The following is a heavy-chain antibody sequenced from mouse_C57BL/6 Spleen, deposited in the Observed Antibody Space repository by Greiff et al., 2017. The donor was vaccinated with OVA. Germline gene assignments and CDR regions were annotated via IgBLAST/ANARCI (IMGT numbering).Heavy chain of an antibody. Sequence: VKLQQSGAELVRPGTSVKVSCKASGYAFTNYLIEWVKQRPGQGLEWIGVINPGSGGTNYNEKFKGKATLTADKSSSTAYMQLSSLTSEDSAVYFCARFGTTTGYFDVWGTGTTVTVSS. D-gene: IGHD5-5*01. CDR1: GYAFTNYL. J-gene: IGHJ1*03. CDR3: ARFGTTTGYFDV. CDR2: INPGSGGT. V-gene: IGHV1-54*01.